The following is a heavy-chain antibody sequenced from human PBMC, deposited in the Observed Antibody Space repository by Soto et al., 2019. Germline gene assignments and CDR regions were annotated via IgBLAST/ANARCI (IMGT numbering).Heavy chain of an antibody. J-gene: IGHJ4*02. CDR2: MYHSGST. Sequence: SETLSLTCAVSGGSISSGGYSWSWIRQPPGKGLEWIGYMYHSGSTYYNPSLKSRVTISIDRSKNQFSLKLSSVTAADTAVYYCASQKLDVPAFFDNWGQGTLVTVSS. CDR3: ASQKLDVPAFFDN. CDR1: GGSISSGGYS. D-gene: IGHD3-3*02. V-gene: IGHV4-30-2*01.